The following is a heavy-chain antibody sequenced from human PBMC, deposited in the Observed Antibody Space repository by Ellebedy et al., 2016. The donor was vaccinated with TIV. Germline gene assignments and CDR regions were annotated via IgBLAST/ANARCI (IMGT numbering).Heavy chain of an antibody. CDR3: ARQRGYYHDTSGYYIDF. Sequence: PGGSLRLSCEASGYIFTNYWIGWVRQMPGKCLEWVGTIYPRDSESRYSPSFQGQVTISADRSINTAYLQWSVLRASDTAMYYCARQRGYYHDTSGYYIDFWGQGTLVTVSS. CDR1: GYIFTNYW. J-gene: IGHJ4*02. V-gene: IGHV5-51*01. D-gene: IGHD3-22*01. CDR2: IYPRDSES.